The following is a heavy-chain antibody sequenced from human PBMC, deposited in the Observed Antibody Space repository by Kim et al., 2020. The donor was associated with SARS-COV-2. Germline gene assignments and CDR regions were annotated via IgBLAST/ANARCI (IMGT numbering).Heavy chain of an antibody. V-gene: IGHV3-30*18. CDR2: ISYDGDNK. CDR3: AKTGGNYFGYFDS. J-gene: IGHJ4*02. CDR1: GFTFSSYG. D-gene: IGHD1-7*01. Sequence: GGCLRLSCAASGFTFSSYGMHWVRQAPGKGLEWVGVISYDGDNKYYADSVRGRFTISRDNSKNTLYLQMNSLRPEDTAVYYCAKTGGNYFGYFDSWGQGTLVTVSS.